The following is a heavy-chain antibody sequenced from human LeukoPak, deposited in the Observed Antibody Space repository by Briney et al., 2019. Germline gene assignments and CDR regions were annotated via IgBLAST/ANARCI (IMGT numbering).Heavy chain of an antibody. CDR2: IYHSGSA. Sequence: SETLSLTCTVSGGSISSYYWSWIRQPPGKGLEWIGYIYHSGSANYNPSLKSRVTISVDTSRNQFSLKPTSVTAADTAVYYCARNPYGDYGYWGQGTLVTVSS. V-gene: IGHV4-59*01. J-gene: IGHJ4*02. CDR1: GGSISSYY. CDR3: ARNPYGDYGY. D-gene: IGHD4-17*01.